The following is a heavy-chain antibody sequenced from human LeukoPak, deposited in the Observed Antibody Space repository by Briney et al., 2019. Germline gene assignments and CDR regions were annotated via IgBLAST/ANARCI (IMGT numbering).Heavy chain of an antibody. J-gene: IGHJ4*02. CDR1: GGSISSDY. CDR2: IYYSGST. V-gene: IGHV4-59*01. D-gene: IGHD6-19*01. CDR3: ATNAVAGTLGGFDQ. Sequence: SETLSLTCTVSGGSISSDYWSWIRQPPGKGLEWIGYIYYSGSTDYNPSLKSRVTISVDTSKNQFSLKLSSVTSADTAVYYCATNAVAGTLGGFDQWGQGALVTVSS.